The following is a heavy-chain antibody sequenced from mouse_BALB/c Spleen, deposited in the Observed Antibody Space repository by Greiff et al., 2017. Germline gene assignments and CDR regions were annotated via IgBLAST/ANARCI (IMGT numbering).Heavy chain of an antibody. J-gene: IGHJ4*01. CDR3: ARGGGGNYGAMDY. CDR1: GFSLTSYG. Sequence: VQLQQSGPGLVAPSQSLSITCTVSGFSLTSYGVHWVRQPPGKGLEWLGVIWAGGSTNYNSALMSRLGISKDNSKSQVFLKLNSLQTDDTAMYYCARGGGGNYGAMDYWGQGTSVTVSA. V-gene: IGHV2-9*02. CDR2: IWAGGST. D-gene: IGHD2-1*01.